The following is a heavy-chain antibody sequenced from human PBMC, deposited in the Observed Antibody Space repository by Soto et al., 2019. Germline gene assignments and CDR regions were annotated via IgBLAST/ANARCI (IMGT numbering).Heavy chain of an antibody. CDR2: ISGGGSGA. D-gene: IGHD2-15*01. CDR1: GFTFSDHA. J-gene: IGHJ4*02. CDR3: AIELWWYTH. Sequence: EVQLLESGGGLVQPGGSLRLSCTASGFTFSDHAMTWVRQAPGKGLEWLTGISGGGSGAYYADSVKGRFTVSRANSNNPLFLQMDCLRVEDPAIYYWAIELWWYTHWGQGTLVTVSS. V-gene: IGHV3-23*01.